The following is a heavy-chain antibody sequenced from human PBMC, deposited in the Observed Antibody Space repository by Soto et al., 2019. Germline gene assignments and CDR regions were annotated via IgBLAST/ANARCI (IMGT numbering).Heavy chain of an antibody. V-gene: IGHV3-30*18. CDR1: GFTFSSYG. CDR2: ISYDGSNK. D-gene: IGHD4-17*01. Sequence: PGGSLRLSCAASGFTFSSYGMHWVRQAPGKGLEWVAVISYDGSNKYYADSVKGRFTISRDNSKNTLYLRMNSLRAEDTAVYYYAKDRGTTTVPDGMDVWGQGTTVTVSS. J-gene: IGHJ6*02. CDR3: AKDRGTTTVPDGMDV.